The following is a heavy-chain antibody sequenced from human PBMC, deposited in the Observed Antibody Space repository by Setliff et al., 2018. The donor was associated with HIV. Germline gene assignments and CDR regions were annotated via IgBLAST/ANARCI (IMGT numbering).Heavy chain of an antibody. D-gene: IGHD3-22*01. V-gene: IGHV1-2*06. J-gene: IGHJ4*02. Sequence: GASVKVSCKASGYTFTAHFLHWVRQAPGQGLEWMGRINPNSGAADYAQNFQGRDTITRATSMSTAYMEVSNLRSNDTATYYCAVPITRTYYEGLDYWGQGTLVTVSS. CDR2: INPNSGAA. CDR3: AVPITRTYYEGLDY. CDR1: GYTFTAHF.